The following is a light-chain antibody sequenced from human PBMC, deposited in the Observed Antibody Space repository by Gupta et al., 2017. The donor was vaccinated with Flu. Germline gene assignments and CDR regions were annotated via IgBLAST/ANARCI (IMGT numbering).Light chain of an antibody. CDR2: EVS. J-gene: IGLJ1*01. CDR3: CSYTSSSTLYV. CDR1: SGDVGGYEN. V-gene: IGLV2-14*01. Sequence: SGDVGGYENSSWYQQHAGDAPILMIYEVSSRPAVVSNLFSGYKSGNTAPLTTARLHAEDAADYYCCSYTSSSTLYVFGTGTKVTVL.